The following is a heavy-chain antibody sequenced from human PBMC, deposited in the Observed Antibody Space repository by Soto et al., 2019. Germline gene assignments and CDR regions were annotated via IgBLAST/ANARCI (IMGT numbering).Heavy chain of an antibody. D-gene: IGHD3-22*01. Sequence: GRSLRLSCAASGFTFSSYAMHWVRQAPGKGLEWVAVISYDGSNKYYADSVKGRFTISRDNSKNTLYLQMNSLRAEDTAVYYCARERGDSSGYLDYWGQGTLVTVSS. V-gene: IGHV3-30-3*01. CDR2: ISYDGSNK. CDR3: ARERGDSSGYLDY. CDR1: GFTFSSYA. J-gene: IGHJ4*02.